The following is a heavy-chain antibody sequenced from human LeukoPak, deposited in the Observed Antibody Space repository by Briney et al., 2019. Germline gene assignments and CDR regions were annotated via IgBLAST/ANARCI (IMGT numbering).Heavy chain of an antibody. CDR1: GFTFSSYP. D-gene: IGHD3-3*01. Sequence: QPGGSLRLSCAGSGFTFSSYPMSWVRQAPAKGLQWVSAISGGGGSAYYADSVKGRFTISRDNSKNTLYLQMNSLRAEDTAVYYCAKDSGITEYYDFWSGYTPEYYFDYWGQGTLVTVSS. J-gene: IGHJ4*02. V-gene: IGHV3-23*01. CDR3: AKDSGITEYYDFWSGYTPEYYFDY. CDR2: ISGGGGSA.